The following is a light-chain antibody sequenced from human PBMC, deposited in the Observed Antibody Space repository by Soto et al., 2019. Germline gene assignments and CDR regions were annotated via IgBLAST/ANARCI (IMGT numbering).Light chain of an antibody. Sequence: EVVLTQSPGTMSMSPGESATLSCRASQSVTSSFLAWYQQKPGQAPRLLMYGASTRATGIPDRFRGGESGTDFTLTITRLEAEDSAVYYCQLYGTSPPVTFGGGTKVEIK. CDR2: GAS. CDR3: QLYGTSPPVT. V-gene: IGKV3-20*01. J-gene: IGKJ4*01. CDR1: QSVTSSF.